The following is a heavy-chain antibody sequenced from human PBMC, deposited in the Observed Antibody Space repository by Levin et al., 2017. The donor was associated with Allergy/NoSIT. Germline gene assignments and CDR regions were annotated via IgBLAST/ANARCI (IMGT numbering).Heavy chain of an antibody. D-gene: IGHD3-22*01. CDR2: IIPIFGTA. CDR3: ARDPEDSSAKDY. CDR1: GGTFSSYA. J-gene: IGHJ4*02. Sequence: ASVKVSCKASGGTFSSYAISWVRQAPGQGLEWMGGIIPIFGTANYAQKFQGRVTITADESTSTAYMELSSLRSEDTAVYYCARDPEDSSAKDYWGQGTLVTVSS. V-gene: IGHV1-69*13.